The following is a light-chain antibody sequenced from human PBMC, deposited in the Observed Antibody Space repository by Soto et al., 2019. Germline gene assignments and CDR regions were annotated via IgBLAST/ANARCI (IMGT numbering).Light chain of an antibody. Sequence: QSALTQPRSVSGSPGQSVTISCLGSSGDVGGFDYVSWYQQHPGKSPKLLIYDVNQRPSGVPHRFSGSKSGNTAALTISGLQAEDESDYDCCSYECSFLHVFGFVTEHTVL. CDR3: CSYECSFLHV. CDR1: SGDVGGFDY. J-gene: IGLJ1*01. CDR2: DVN. V-gene: IGLV2-11*01.